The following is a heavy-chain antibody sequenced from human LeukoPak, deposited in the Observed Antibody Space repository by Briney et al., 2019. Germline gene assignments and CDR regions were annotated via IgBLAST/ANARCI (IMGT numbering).Heavy chain of an antibody. CDR3: ARWKVAATDYYYYGMDV. CDR2: IIPIFVIA. CDR1: GGTFSSYA. Sequence: SVKVSCKASGGTFSSYAISWVRQAPGQGLEWMGRIIPIFVIANYAQKFQGRVTITADKYTSTAYMELSSLRSEDTAVYYCARWKVAATDYYYYGMDVWGQGTTVTVSS. V-gene: IGHV1-69*04. J-gene: IGHJ6*02. D-gene: IGHD2-15*01.